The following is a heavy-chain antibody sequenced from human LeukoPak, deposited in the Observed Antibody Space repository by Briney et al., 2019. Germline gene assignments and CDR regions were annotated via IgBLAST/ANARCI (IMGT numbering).Heavy chain of an antibody. CDR3: TRKSNYYYGMDV. CDR2: IRSKANSYAT. Sequence: GGSLRLSCAASGFTFSGSAMHWVRQASGKGLEWVGRIRSKANSYATAYAASVKGRFTISRDDSKNTAYLQMNSLKTEDTAVYYCTRKSNYYYGMDVWGQGTTVTVSS. CDR1: GFTFSGSA. V-gene: IGHV3-73*01. J-gene: IGHJ6*02.